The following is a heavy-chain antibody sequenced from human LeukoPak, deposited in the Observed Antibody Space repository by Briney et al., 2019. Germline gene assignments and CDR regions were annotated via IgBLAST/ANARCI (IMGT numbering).Heavy chain of an antibody. J-gene: IGHJ3*02. Sequence: GESLKISCKGSGYSFTSYWIGWVRQMPGKGLEWMGIIYPGDSDTRYSPSFQGQVTISADKSISTAYLQWSSLKASDTAMYYCARQYSGSCYLSAFDIWGQGTMFTVSS. CDR3: ARQYSGSCYLSAFDI. CDR1: GYSFTSYW. V-gene: IGHV5-51*01. D-gene: IGHD1-26*01. CDR2: IYPGDSDT.